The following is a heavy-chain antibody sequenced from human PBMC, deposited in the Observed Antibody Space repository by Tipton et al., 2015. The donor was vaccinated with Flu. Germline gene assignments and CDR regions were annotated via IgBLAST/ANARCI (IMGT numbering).Heavy chain of an antibody. V-gene: IGHV5-51*01. J-gene: IGHJ4*02. Sequence: QLVQSGAEVKKPGESLKISCKGSGYSFTSYWIGWVRPMPGKGLEWMGILYPGDSDTRYSTSFQGQVTISADKSISTAFLQWSSLKASDSARDFGARRKPNWNDYPISTDYRGQLTLVTVSS. D-gene: IGHD1-1*01. CDR2: LYPGDSDT. CDR1: GYSFTSYW. CDR3: ARRKPNWNDYPISTDY.